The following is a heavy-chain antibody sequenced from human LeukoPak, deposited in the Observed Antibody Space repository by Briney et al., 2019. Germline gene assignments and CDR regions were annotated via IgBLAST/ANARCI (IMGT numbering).Heavy chain of an antibody. Sequence: ASVKVSCKASGGTFSSSAISWVRQAPGQGLEWMGRIIPILGIANYAQKFQGRVTIIADKSTGTAYMELSSLRSEDTAVYYCARSLGDSSGYYYVYFDYWGQGTLVTVSS. CDR3: ARSLGDSSGYYYVYFDY. D-gene: IGHD3-22*01. CDR2: IIPILGIA. V-gene: IGHV1-69*04. J-gene: IGHJ4*02. CDR1: GGTFSSSA.